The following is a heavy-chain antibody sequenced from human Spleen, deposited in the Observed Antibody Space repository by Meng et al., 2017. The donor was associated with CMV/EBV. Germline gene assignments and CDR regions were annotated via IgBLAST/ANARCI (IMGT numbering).Heavy chain of an antibody. CDR2: INAGNGNT. CDR3: ARDEQQLVSYWFDP. D-gene: IGHD6-13*01. J-gene: IGHJ5*02. V-gene: IGHV1-3*01. Sequence: ASGYTFTSYAMHWVRQAAGQRLEWMRWINAGNGNTKYSQKFQGRVTITRDTSASTAYMELSSLRSEDTAVYYCARDEQQLVSYWFDPWGQGTLVTSPQ. CDR1: GYTFTSYA.